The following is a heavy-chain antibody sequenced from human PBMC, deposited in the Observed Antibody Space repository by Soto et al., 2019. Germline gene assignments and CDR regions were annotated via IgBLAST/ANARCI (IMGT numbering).Heavy chain of an antibody. V-gene: IGHV1-18*01. D-gene: IGHD3-16*01. Sequence: QVQLVQSGGEVKKPGASVKVSCETSGFACNSFGFTWVRQAPGQGRAGMGWISANNGNTVCARKVQGRVTMTTDTSTNTAYMELRSQKTDDTAMYYCVRDSFGIGVGPRPHQFAKYYGMDVWGQGTAVTVSS. CDR3: VRDSFGIGVGPRPHQFAKYYGMDV. CDR2: ISANNGNT. J-gene: IGHJ6*02. CDR1: GFACNSFG.